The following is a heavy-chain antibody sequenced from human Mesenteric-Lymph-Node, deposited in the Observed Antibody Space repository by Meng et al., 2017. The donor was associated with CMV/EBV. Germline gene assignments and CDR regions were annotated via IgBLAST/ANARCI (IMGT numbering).Heavy chain of an antibody. Sequence: ETLSLTCAASGFTFSSYSMNWVRQAPGKGLEWVSYISSSSSTIYYADSVKGRFTISRDNAKNSLYLQMNSLRAEDTAVYYCARGDEYSSLDYWGQGTLVTVSS. J-gene: IGHJ4*02. V-gene: IGHV3-48*04. CDR2: ISSSSSTI. D-gene: IGHD6-6*01. CDR1: GFTFSSYS. CDR3: ARGDEYSSLDY.